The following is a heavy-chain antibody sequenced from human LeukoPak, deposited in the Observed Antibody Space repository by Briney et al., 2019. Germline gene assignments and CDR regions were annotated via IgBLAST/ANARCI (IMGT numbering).Heavy chain of an antibody. D-gene: IGHD3-22*01. CDR2: IYYSGRT. J-gene: IGHJ1*01. CDR1: GDSVSRSDSY. V-gene: IGHV4-39*01. Sequence: SETLSLTCSVSGDSVSRSDSYWDWIRQPPGKGLEWIATIYYSGRTYYSPSLKSRVTMSVDPSNNQFSLNLRSVTAADTAVYYCARRRYYDGSGYLEWGQGTLLSVSS. CDR3: ARRRYYDGSGYLE.